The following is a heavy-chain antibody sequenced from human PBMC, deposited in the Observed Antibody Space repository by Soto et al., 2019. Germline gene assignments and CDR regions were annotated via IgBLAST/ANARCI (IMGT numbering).Heavy chain of an antibody. CDR3: AGSGTFYIAR. D-gene: IGHD3-10*01. Sequence: QVHLQESGPGLVKPSETLSLTCAVSGGSLGSNWWSWVRQPPGEGLEWIGEIDHSGSTNYNPSLRSRVTISVDKSKNQFSLWLNSVTAADTAVYFCAGSGTFYIARWGQGTLVTVSS. CDR1: GGSLGSNW. V-gene: IGHV4-4*02. CDR2: IDHSGST. J-gene: IGHJ4*02.